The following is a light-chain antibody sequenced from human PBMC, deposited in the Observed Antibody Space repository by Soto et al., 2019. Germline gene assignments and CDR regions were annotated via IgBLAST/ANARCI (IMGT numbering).Light chain of an antibody. Sequence: QSALTQPPSASGSPGQSVTLSCTGTSSDVGGYNYVSWYQQHPGKAPKLMIYEVNKRPSGVPDRFSGSKSGNTASLTVSGLQGEDEADYYCSSYAGSNKLLFGGGTKVTVL. CDR3: SSYAGSNKLL. CDR2: EVN. V-gene: IGLV2-8*01. CDR1: SSDVGGYNY. J-gene: IGLJ2*01.